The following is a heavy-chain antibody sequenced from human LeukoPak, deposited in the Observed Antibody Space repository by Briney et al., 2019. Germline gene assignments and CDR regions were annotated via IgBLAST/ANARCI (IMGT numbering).Heavy chain of an antibody. V-gene: IGHV3-23*01. CDR2: ISGSGGST. Sequence: GGSLRLSCAASGFTFTRYVMSWVRQAPGKGLEWVSAISGSGGSTYYADSVKGRFTISRDNSKNTLYLQMNSLRAEGTAVYYCANAAAPLAYYYMDVWGKGTTVTVSS. CDR1: GFTFTRYV. J-gene: IGHJ6*03. D-gene: IGHD2-2*01. CDR3: ANAAAPLAYYYMDV.